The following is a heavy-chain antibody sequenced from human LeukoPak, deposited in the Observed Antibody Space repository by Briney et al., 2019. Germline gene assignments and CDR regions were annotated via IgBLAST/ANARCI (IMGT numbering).Heavy chain of an antibody. CDR3: GGAVDVADY. D-gene: IGHD3-16*01. Sequence: GGSLRLSCVASGFTFGHHFMSWVRQAPGGGLEWVANINPDGSIKFHADSVKGRFTISRDKARNSLYLQMNSLRGEDTAVYYCGGAVDVADYWGRGNLVAVSS. CDR1: GFTFGHHF. CDR2: INPDGSIK. V-gene: IGHV3-7*01. J-gene: IGHJ4*02.